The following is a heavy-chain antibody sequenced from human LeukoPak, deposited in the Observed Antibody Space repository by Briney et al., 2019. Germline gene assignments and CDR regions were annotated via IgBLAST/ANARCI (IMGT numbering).Heavy chain of an antibody. CDR2: IKTDGTST. Sequence: GGSLRLSCAASGFSFSSYWMHWVRQAPGKGLVWVSRIKTDGTSTNYADSVKGRFTISRDNAKNSLYLQMNSLRAEDTAVYYCAGDILTGYYSSAAFDIWGQGTMVTVSS. D-gene: IGHD3-9*01. V-gene: IGHV3-74*01. CDR1: GFSFSSYW. CDR3: AGDILTGYYSSAAFDI. J-gene: IGHJ3*02.